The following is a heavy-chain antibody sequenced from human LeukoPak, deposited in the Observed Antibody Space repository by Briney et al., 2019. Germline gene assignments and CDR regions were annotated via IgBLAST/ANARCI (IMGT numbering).Heavy chain of an antibody. V-gene: IGHV4-34*01. CDR1: GGSFSGYY. J-gene: IGHJ3*02. D-gene: IGHD3-10*01. CDR3: ARALWFGGWFDAFDI. CDR2: INHSGST. Sequence: SETLSLTCAVYGGSFSGYYWSWIHQPPGKGLEWIGEINHSGSTNYNPSLKSRVTISVDTSKNQFSLKLSSVTAADTAVYYCARALWFGGWFDAFDIWGQGTMVTVSS.